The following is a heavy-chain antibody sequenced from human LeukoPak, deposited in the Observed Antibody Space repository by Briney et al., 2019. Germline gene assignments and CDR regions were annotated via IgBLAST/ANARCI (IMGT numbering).Heavy chain of an antibody. Sequence: SVKVSCKASGGTFSSYAISWVRQAPGQGLEWMGGIIPIFGTANYAQKFQGRVTITADESTSTAYMELSSLRSEDTAVYYCARGGYYDSSGYKIPNNWFDPWGQGTLVTVSS. CDR1: GGTFSSYA. J-gene: IGHJ5*02. CDR3: ARGGYYDSSGYKIPNNWFDP. V-gene: IGHV1-69*13. D-gene: IGHD3-22*01. CDR2: IIPIFGTA.